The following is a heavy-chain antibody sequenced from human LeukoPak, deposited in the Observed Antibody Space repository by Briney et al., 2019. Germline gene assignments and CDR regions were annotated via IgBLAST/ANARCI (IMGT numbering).Heavy chain of an antibody. D-gene: IGHD6-6*01. CDR3: ASRIAARLPSYYYYGMDV. V-gene: IGHV4-34*01. CDR2: INHSGST. Sequence: PSETLSLTCAVYGGSFSGYYWSWIRQPPGKGLEWIGEINHSGSTNYNPSLKSRVTISVDTSKNQFSLKPSSVTAADTAVYYCASRIAARLPSYYYYGMDVWGQGTTVTVSS. J-gene: IGHJ6*02. CDR1: GGSFSGYY.